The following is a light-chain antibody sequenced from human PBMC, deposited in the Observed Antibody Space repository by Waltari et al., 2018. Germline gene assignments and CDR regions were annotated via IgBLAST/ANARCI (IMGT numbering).Light chain of an antibody. CDR2: DAS. Sequence: EIVLTQSPATLSLSPGETATLSCRASQSIGPYLAWYQQKPCQAPRLLIYDASNRATGIPARFSGSGSGTDFTLTISSLEPEDFAVYYCQQRSAWPLTCGQGTRLEIK. CDR1: QSIGPY. J-gene: IGKJ5*01. V-gene: IGKV3-11*01. CDR3: QQRSAWPLT.